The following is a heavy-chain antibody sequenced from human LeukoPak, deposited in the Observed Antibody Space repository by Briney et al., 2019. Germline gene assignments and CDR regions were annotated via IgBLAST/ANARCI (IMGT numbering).Heavy chain of an antibody. V-gene: IGHV3-30*18. CDR1: GFTFSSSD. CDR2: ISYDGSDK. D-gene: IGHD6-19*01. CDR3: AKDRGWCFEY. J-gene: IGHJ4*02. Sequence: GGSLRPSCAASGFTFSSSDIHWVRQAPGKGPEWVAFISYDGSDKYYAESVKGRFTVSRDNSKHTLYLQMNSLRVEDTAVYYCAKDRGWCFEYWGQGTLVTVSS.